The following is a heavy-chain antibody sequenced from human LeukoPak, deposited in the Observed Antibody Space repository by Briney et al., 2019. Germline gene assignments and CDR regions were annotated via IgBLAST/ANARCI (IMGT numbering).Heavy chain of an antibody. J-gene: IGHJ4*02. D-gene: IGHD4/OR15-4a*01. V-gene: IGHV3-21*01. CDR1: GFTFSSYD. Sequence: PGGSLRLSCAASGFTFSSYDMHWVRQAPGKGLEWVSSISSSSNYIYYADSVKGRFTISRDNAKNSLYLQMNSLRAEDTAVYYCARDAEDPRLWWGQGTLVTVSS. CDR2: ISSSSNYI. CDR3: ARDAEDPRLW.